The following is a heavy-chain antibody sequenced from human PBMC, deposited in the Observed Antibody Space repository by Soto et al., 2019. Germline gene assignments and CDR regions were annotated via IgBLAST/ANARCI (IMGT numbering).Heavy chain of an antibody. Sequence: QVQLVQSGAEVKKPGASVKVSCKTSGYTCSNYGINWVRQAPGQGLEWMGWISAYNGNTNFAQKLQGRVSLTTDTSTTTAYMELRSLTSDDTAVYYCARDLVPGYTGYSDYWGQGTLVTVSS. CDR3: ARDLVPGYTGYSDY. J-gene: IGHJ4*02. V-gene: IGHV1-18*01. CDR2: ISAYNGNT. CDR1: GYTCSNYG. D-gene: IGHD3-9*01.